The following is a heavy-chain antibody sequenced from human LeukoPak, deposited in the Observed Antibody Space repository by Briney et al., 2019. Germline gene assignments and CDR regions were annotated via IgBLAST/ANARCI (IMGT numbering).Heavy chain of an antibody. Sequence: PAGSLRLSCAASGFTFSSYWIHCDRQVPGKGLVWVSRIKDGGTTTDYADSVKGRFTISRDDAKNTLYLQMNSLRAEDTAAYYCTTIRPGYWGRGTLVTVSS. D-gene: IGHD5-24*01. V-gene: IGHV3-74*01. J-gene: IGHJ4*02. CDR1: GFTFSSYW. CDR2: IKDGGTTT. CDR3: TTIRPGY.